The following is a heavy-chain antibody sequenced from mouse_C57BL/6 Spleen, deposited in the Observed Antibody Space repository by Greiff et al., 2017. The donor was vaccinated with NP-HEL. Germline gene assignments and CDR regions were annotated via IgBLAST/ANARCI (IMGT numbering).Heavy chain of an antibody. CDR3: ARYGYGSSYGDYFDY. J-gene: IGHJ2*01. Sequence: VQLQQSGPELVKPGASVKISCKASGYAFSSSWMNWVKQRPGKGLEWIGRIYPGDGDTKYNGKFKGKATLTADKSSSTPYMQRSSLTSEDSAVYFCARYGYGSSYGDYFDYWGQGTTLTVSS. CDR2: IYPGDGDT. V-gene: IGHV1-82*01. D-gene: IGHD1-1*01. CDR1: GYAFSSSW.